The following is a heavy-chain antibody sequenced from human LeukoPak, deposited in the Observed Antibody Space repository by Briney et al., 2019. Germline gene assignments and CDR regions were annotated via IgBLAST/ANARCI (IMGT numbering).Heavy chain of an antibody. CDR2: IILIFGTA. CDR3: ARDLGALSIMVFDY. Sequence: SVKVSCKASGGTFSSYAISWVRQAPGQGLEWMGGIILIFGTANYAQKFQGRVTITADESTSTAYMELSSLRSEDTAVYYCARDLGALSIMVFDYWGQGTLVTVSS. D-gene: IGHD3-10*01. V-gene: IGHV1-69*13. J-gene: IGHJ4*02. CDR1: GGTFSSYA.